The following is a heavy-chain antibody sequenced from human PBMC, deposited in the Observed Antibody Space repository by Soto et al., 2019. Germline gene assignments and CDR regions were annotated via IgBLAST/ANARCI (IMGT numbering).Heavy chain of an antibody. J-gene: IGHJ4*02. Sequence: QVRLVQSGAEVKKPGASVKVSCKASGYTFTSYGISWVRQAPGQGLEWMGWISAYNGNTNYAQKLQGRVTMTTDTATSTAYMELRSLRSDDTAVYYCARRNRDYYDSSGYLFDYWGQGTLVTVSS. CDR3: ARRNRDYYDSSGYLFDY. V-gene: IGHV1-18*01. D-gene: IGHD3-22*01. CDR2: ISAYNGNT. CDR1: GYTFTSYG.